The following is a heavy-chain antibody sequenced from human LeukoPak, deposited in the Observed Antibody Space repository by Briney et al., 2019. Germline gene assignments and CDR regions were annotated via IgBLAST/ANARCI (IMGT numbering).Heavy chain of an antibody. Sequence: GGSLRLSCAASGFTFSTYPMNWVRQAPGKGLEWVGRIKSKIDGGTTDYAAPVKGRFTISRDDSKNTLYLQMNSLKTEDTAVYYCTTYGSGSYYKWGYYFDYWGQGTLVTVSS. CDR1: GFTFSTYP. J-gene: IGHJ4*02. V-gene: IGHV3-15*01. D-gene: IGHD3-10*01. CDR3: TTYGSGSYYKWGYYFDY. CDR2: IKSKIDGGTT.